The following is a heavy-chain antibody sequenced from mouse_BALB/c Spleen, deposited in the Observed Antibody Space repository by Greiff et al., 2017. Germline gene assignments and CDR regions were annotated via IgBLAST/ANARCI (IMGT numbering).Heavy chain of an antibody. J-gene: IGHJ4*01. CDR2: INPGSGGT. CDR1: GYAFTNYL. CDR3: ARRWLLRAMDY. V-gene: IGHV1-54*01. D-gene: IGHD2-3*01. Sequence: VQGVESGAELIRPGTSVKVSCKASGYAFTNYLIEWIKQRPGQGLEWIGVINPGSGGTNYNEKFKGKATLTADKSSSTAYMQLSSLTSDDSAVYFCARRWLLRAMDYWGQGTSVTVSS.